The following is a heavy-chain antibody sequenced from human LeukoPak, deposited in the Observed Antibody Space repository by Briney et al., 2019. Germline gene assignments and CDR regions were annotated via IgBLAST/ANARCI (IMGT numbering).Heavy chain of an antibody. D-gene: IGHD1-1*01. J-gene: IGHJ4*02. CDR3: ARDRTGLDY. CDR2: IYHSGST. CDR1: GGSISSGGYY. V-gene: IGHV4-30-2*01. Sequence: PSETLSLTCTVSGGSISSGGYYWSWIRQPPGKGLEWIGYIYHSGSTYYNPSLKSRVTISVDRSKNQFSLKLSSVTAADTAVYYCARDRTGLDYWGQGTLVTVSS.